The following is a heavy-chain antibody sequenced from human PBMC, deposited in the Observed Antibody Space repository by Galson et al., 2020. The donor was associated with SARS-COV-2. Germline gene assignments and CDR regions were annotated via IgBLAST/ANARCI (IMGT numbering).Heavy chain of an antibody. Sequence: GESLKISCAASEFTFSRHWMSWVRQTPEKGLEWVGQISQDGSERYYGDSMKGRVSISRDNAENSLYLQMNSLRAEDTATYYCARDVQRGNFDLWGRGTPVTVSS. CDR2: ISQDGSER. V-gene: IGHV3-7*01. J-gene: IGHJ4*02. D-gene: IGHD3-10*01. CDR3: ARDVQRGNFDL. CDR1: EFTFSRHW.